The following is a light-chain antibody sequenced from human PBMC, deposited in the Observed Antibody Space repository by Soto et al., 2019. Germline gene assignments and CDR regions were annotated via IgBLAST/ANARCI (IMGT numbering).Light chain of an antibody. Sequence: DIQMTQSPSTLSASVGDRVTITCRASQSISSWLAWYQQKPGKAPKLLIYKASSLESGVPSRFSGSGSGTEFTLTISSPQPHDFATYYCQQYNSYSPWTVGQGTKVDI. CDR2: KAS. J-gene: IGKJ1*01. CDR3: QQYNSYSPWT. V-gene: IGKV1-5*03. CDR1: QSISSW.